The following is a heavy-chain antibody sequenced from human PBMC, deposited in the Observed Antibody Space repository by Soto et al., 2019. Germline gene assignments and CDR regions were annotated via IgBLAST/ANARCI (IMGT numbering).Heavy chain of an antibody. CDR3: ARGKGIGWYESSDY. Sequence: EVQLVESGGGLIQPGESLRLSCAASGFTVSISYMSWVRQAPGKGLEWVSTIYRDGSTYYADSVEGRFTISRDNSKNTLYLQMNSRRAEDTATYYCARGKGIGWYESSDYWGQGTLVTVSS. CDR2: IYRDGST. CDR1: GFTVSISY. D-gene: IGHD6-19*01. V-gene: IGHV3-53*01. J-gene: IGHJ4*02.